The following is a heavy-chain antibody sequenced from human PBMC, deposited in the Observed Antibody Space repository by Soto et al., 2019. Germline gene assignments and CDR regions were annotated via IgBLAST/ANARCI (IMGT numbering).Heavy chain of an antibody. CDR2: IKQDGSEK. V-gene: IGHV3-7*01. J-gene: IGHJ6*03. CDR3: ARDFSLDDFCSGYYYYYYYYMDV. Sequence: GGSLRLSCAASGFTFSSYWMSWVRQAPGKGLEWVANIKQDGSEKYYVDSVKGRFTISRDNAKNSLYLQMNSLRAEDTAVYYCARDFSLDDFCSGYYYYYYYYMDVSGKGTTVTVSS. CDR1: GFTFSSYW. D-gene: IGHD3-3*01.